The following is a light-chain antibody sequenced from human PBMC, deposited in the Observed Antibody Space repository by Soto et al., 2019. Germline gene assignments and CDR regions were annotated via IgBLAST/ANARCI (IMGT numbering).Light chain of an antibody. CDR2: EVS. J-gene: IGLJ2*01. Sequence: QSALTQPASVSGFPGQSITISCTGTSSDVGDYKYVCWYQQLPGRAPRLMIYEVSNRPSGVSNRFSGSKSGNTASLTISGLQAEDEGDYYCTSYSRSSTYVVFGGGTKVTV. V-gene: IGLV2-14*01. CDR3: TSYSRSSTYVV. CDR1: SSDVGDYKY.